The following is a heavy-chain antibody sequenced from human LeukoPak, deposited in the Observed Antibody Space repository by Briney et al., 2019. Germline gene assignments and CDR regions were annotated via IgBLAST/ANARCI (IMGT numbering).Heavy chain of an antibody. Sequence: GGSLTLSCAASGFTVSSNYMSWVRQAPGKGREGVSAIYSSGSTYYLDSGKGGFTISRENSKNTLYLQMNSLRAEDTAVYYCARVAVRGIFGELLVYYYYMDVWGKGTTVTISS. D-gene: IGHD3-10*01. J-gene: IGHJ6*03. CDR1: GFTVSSNY. CDR3: ARVAVRGIFGELLVYYYYMDV. CDR2: IYSSGST. V-gene: IGHV3-66*01.